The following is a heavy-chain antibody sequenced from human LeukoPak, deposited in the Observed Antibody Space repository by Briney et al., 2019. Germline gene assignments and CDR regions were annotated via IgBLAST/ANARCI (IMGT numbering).Heavy chain of an antibody. D-gene: IGHD6-13*01. CDR1: GYTFTGYY. CDR3: ARYSSRPTSSWCDAFDI. V-gene: IGHV1-2*02. J-gene: IGHJ3*02. Sequence: ASVKVSGKASGYTFTGYYMHWVRQAPGQGLEWMGWINPNSGGTNYAQKFQGRVTMTRDTSIRTAYMELSRLRSDDTAVYHCARYSSRPTSSWCDAFDIWGQGTMVTVSS. CDR2: INPNSGGT.